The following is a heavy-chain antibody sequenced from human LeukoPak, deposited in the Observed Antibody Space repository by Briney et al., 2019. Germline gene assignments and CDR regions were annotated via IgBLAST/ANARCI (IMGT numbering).Heavy chain of an antibody. CDR1: GFTFSSYW. Sequence: PGGSLRLSCAASGFTFSSYWMSWVRQAPGKGLGWVANIKQDGSEKYYEDSVKGRFTISRDNAKNSLYLQMNSLRAEDTAVYYCAELGITMIGGVWGKGTTVTISS. V-gene: IGHV3-7*01. J-gene: IGHJ6*04. CDR3: AELGITMIGGV. CDR2: IKQDGSEK. D-gene: IGHD3-10*02.